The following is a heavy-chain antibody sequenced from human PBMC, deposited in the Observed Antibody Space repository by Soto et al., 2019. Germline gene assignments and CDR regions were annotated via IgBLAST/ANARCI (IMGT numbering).Heavy chain of an antibody. D-gene: IGHD3-3*01. CDR2: ISYDGSNK. CDR1: GFTFSSYG. V-gene: IGHV3-30*18. Sequence: QVQLVESGGGVVQPGRSLRLSCAASGFTFSSYGMHWVRQAPGKGLDWVAVISYDGSNKYYADSVMGRFTISRDNSKNTLYLQMNCLRAEDTAVYYCAKDPTIFGVVIIRVYFAYWCQETLVTVSS. J-gene: IGHJ4*02. CDR3: AKDPTIFGVVIIRVYFAY.